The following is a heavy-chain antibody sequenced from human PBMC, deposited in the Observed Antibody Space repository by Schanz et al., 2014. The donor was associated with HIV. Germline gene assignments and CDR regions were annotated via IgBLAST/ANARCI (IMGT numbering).Heavy chain of an antibody. CDR3: ARGALYYYDSTGYYHLDY. Sequence: QVHLVQSGAEVKKSGASVEVSCKASGYSFSSYGLSWVRQAPGQGLEWMGWISVYHNKTNYAQKLQGRVTMTTDTSTSTAYMELRSLRSDDTAVYYCARGALYYYDSTGYYHLDYWGQGTLVTVSP. D-gene: IGHD3-22*01. CDR2: ISVYHNKT. V-gene: IGHV1-18*01. J-gene: IGHJ4*02. CDR1: GYSFSSYG.